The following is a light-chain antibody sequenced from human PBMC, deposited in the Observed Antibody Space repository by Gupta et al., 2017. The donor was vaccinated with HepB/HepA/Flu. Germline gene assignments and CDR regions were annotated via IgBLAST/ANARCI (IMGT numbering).Light chain of an antibody. Sequence: IVLMQSPGTLSLSPGERATLSCRASQSVSSSYLAWYQQKPGQAPRLLIHGASSRATGIPDRFSGSWSGTDFTLTISILEPEDFAVYYCQQYGSSPGFTFGPGTKVEIK. CDR2: GAS. CDR1: QSVSSSY. J-gene: IGKJ3*01. V-gene: IGKV3-20*01. CDR3: QQYGSSPGFT.